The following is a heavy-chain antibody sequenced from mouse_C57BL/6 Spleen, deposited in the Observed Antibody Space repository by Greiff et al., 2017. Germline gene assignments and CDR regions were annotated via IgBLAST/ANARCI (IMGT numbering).Heavy chain of an antibody. CDR2: IDPSDSET. D-gene: IGHD2-3*01. J-gene: IGHJ3*01. CDR3: ALRVYDWDAY. CDR1: GYTFTSYW. V-gene: IGHV1-52*01. Sequence: QVQLQQPGAELVRPGSSVKLSCKASGYTFTSYWMHWVKQRPIQGLEWIGNIDPSDSETHYNQKFKDKATLTVDKSSSTAYMQLSSLTSEDSAVYYCALRVYDWDAYWGQGTLVTVSA.